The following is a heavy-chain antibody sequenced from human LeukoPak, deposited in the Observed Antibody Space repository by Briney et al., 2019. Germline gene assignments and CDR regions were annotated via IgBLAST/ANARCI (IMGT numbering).Heavy chain of an antibody. J-gene: IGHJ4*02. Sequence: GGSLRLSCAASGFTFSNYNMNWVRQAPGKGLEWVSSINTSGGFINYADSVKGRFTISRDNAKNSLYLQMNSLRAEDTAVYYCARVPYYDFWSGYPRPFDYWGQGTLVTVSS. D-gene: IGHD3-3*01. CDR1: GFTFSNYN. CDR2: INTSGGFI. V-gene: IGHV3-21*01. CDR3: ARVPYYDFWSGYPRPFDY.